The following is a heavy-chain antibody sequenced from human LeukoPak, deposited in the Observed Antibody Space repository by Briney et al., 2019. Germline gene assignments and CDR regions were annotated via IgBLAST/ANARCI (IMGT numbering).Heavy chain of an antibody. CDR2: IIPILGMA. D-gene: IGHD1-26*01. Sequence: ASVKVSCKASGGTFSSYTISWVRQAPGQGLEWMGRIIPILGMANYAQKFQGRVTITADKSTSTAYMELSSLRSEDTAVYYCVRGGSGSYDAFDIWGQGTMVTVSS. J-gene: IGHJ3*02. V-gene: IGHV1-69*02. CDR3: VRGGSGSYDAFDI. CDR1: GGTFSSYT.